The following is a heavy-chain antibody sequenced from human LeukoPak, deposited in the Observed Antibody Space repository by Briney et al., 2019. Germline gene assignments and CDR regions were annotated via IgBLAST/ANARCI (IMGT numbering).Heavy chain of an antibody. V-gene: IGHV3-7*01. CDR3: ARDGDASGYTD. D-gene: IGHD3-22*01. Sequence: GGSLRLSCEASGFTFSLYWMSWVRQAPGKGLEWVANIKQDGSEKYYVDSVKGRFTISRDNAKNSLYLQMNRLRADDTAVYYCARDGDASGYTDWGQGTLVTVSS. CDR2: IKQDGSEK. J-gene: IGHJ4*02. CDR1: GFTFSLYW.